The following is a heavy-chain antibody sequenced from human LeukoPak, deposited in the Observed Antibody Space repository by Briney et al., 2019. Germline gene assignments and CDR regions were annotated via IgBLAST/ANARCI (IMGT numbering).Heavy chain of an antibody. CDR1: GYTYTSYA. J-gene: IGHJ4*02. CDR3: ARPHYDSSGPWGFDY. Sequence: ASVKVSCKASGYTYTSYAMNWVRQAPRQGLEWMGWINTNTGNPTYAQGFTGRFVFSLDTSVSTAYLQISSLKAEDTAVYYCARPHYDSSGPWGFDYWGQGTLVTVSS. V-gene: IGHV7-4-1*02. D-gene: IGHD3-22*01. CDR2: INTNTGNP.